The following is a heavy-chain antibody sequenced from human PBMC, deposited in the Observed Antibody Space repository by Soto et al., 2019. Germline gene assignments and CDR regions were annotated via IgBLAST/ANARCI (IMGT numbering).Heavy chain of an antibody. CDR3: ANIPANYYDSSGTFDY. J-gene: IGHJ4*02. V-gene: IGHV3-30*18. CDR2: ISYDGSNK. Sequence: PGGSLRLSCAASGFTFSSYWMSWVRQAPGKGLEWVAVISYDGSNKYYADSVKGRFTISRDNSKNTLYLQMNSLRAEDTAVYYCANIPANYYDSSGTFDYCGQGTLVTVSA. CDR1: GFTFSSYW. D-gene: IGHD3-22*01.